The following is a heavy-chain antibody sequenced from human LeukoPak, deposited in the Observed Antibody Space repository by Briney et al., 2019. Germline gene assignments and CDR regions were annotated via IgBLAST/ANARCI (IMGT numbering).Heavy chain of an antibody. CDR3: ARGPSNVDGEQTDNYYYYGMDV. D-gene: IGHD1-1*01. CDR2: INHSGST. CDR1: GGSFSGYY. J-gene: IGHJ6*02. Sequence: SETLSLTCAVYGGSFSGYYWSWIRQPPGKGLEWIGEINHSGSTNYNLSLKSRVTISVDTSKNQFSLKLSSVTAADTAVYYCARGPSNVDGEQTDNYYYYGMDVWGQGTTVTVSS. V-gene: IGHV4-34*01.